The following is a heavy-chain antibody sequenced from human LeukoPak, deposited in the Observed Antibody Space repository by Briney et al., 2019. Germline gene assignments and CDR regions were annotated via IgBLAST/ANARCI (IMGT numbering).Heavy chain of an antibody. CDR3: ARHLIAVAASDY. J-gene: IGHJ4*02. CDR1: GGSFSSYY. Sequence: TSETLSLTCAVYGGSFSSYYWGWIRQPPGKGPEWIGSIYYSGSTYYNPSLKSRVTISVDTSKNQFSLKLSSVTAADTAVYYCARHLIAVAASDYWGQGTLVTVSS. V-gene: IGHV4-39*01. D-gene: IGHD6-19*01. CDR2: IYYSGST.